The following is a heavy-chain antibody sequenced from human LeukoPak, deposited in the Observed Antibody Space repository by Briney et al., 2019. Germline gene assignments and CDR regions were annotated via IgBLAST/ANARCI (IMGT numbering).Heavy chain of an antibody. Sequence: PSETLSLTCTVSGGSISSSSYYWGWIRQPPGKGLEWIGSIYYSGSTYYNPSLKSRVTRSVDTSRNQFSLKLSSVTAADTAVYXXXXXXXXXXXXXXXXSGSWFDPWGQGTLVTVSS. D-gene: IGHD3-10*01. V-gene: IGHV4-39*01. J-gene: IGHJ5*02. CDR2: IYYSGST. CDR3: XXXXXXXXXXXXXXSGSWFDP. CDR1: GGSISSSSYY.